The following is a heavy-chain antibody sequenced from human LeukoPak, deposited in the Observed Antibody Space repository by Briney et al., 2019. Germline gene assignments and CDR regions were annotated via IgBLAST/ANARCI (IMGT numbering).Heavy chain of an antibody. CDR3: ARYCSSTSCYSRNDY. CDR1: GYTFTGYY. J-gene: IGHJ4*02. D-gene: IGHD2-2*01. CDR2: INPNSGGT. V-gene: IGHV1-2*02. Sequence: ASVKVSCKASGYTFTGYYMHWVRQAPGQGLEWMGWINPNSGGTNYAQKFQGRVTMTRDTSISTAYMELSRLRSDDTAVYHCARYCSSTSCYSRNDYWGQGTLVTVSS.